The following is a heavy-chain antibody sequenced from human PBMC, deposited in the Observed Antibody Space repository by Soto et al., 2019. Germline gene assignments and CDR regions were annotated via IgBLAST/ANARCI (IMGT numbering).Heavy chain of an antibody. CDR2: IIPILGIA. D-gene: IGHD6-19*01. Sequence: QVQLVQSGAEVKKPGSSVKVSCKASGGTFSSYTISWVRQAPGQGLEWMGRIIPILGIANYAQKFQGRVTITADKSTSTAYMELSSLRSEDTAVYYCATESQYRSGGRLYWGQGTLVTVSS. CDR1: GGTFSSYT. V-gene: IGHV1-69*08. CDR3: ATESQYRSGGRLY. J-gene: IGHJ4*02.